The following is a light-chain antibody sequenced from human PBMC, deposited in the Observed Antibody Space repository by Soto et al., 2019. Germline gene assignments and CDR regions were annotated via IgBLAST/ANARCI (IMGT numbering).Light chain of an antibody. Sequence: DIQMTQSPSTLSASVGDRVTIPCPASQSLGNWVAWYPQQPGKEPKLRSDEASTVESWVQSRFSGRGSRTECTLTSNSLQPDDFATYYCQQYHSYPSMFGQGTKLDIK. J-gene: IGKJ1*01. V-gene: IGKV1-5*01. CDR1: QSLGNW. CDR2: EAS. CDR3: QQYHSYPSM.